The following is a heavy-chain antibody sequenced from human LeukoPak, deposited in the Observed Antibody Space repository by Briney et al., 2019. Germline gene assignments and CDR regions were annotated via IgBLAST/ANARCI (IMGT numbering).Heavy chain of an antibody. Sequence: PGGSLRLSCAASGFTFSSYAMSWVRQAPGKGLEWVSAISGSGGSTYYADSVKGRFTISRDNSKNTLYLQMNSLRAEDTTVYYCAKDGGDSAGHELFDYRGQGTLVTVSS. CDR3: AKDGGDSAGHELFDY. V-gene: IGHV3-23*01. D-gene: IGHD3-16*01. CDR1: GFTFSSYA. CDR2: ISGSGGST. J-gene: IGHJ4*02.